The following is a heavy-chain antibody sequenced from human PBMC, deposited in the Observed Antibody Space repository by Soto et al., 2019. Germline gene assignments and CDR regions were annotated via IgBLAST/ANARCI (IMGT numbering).Heavy chain of an antibody. Sequence: GASVKVSCKASGYTFTSYAMHWVRQAPGQRLEWMGWINAGNGNTKYSQKFQGRVTITRDTSASTAYMELSSLRSEDTAVYYCAHSSGSGYYYYGMDVWGQGTTVTVSS. CDR2: INAGNGNT. D-gene: IGHD6-13*01. CDR1: GYTFTSYA. CDR3: AHSSGSGYYYYGMDV. J-gene: IGHJ6*02. V-gene: IGHV1-3*01.